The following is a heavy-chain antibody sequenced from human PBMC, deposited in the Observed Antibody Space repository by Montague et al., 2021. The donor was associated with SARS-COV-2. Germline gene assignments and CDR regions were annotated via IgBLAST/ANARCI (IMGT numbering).Heavy chain of an antibody. CDR1: GFTFSSYE. J-gene: IGHJ4*02. D-gene: IGHD3-22*01. Sequence: SLRLSCAASGFTFSSYEMNWVRQAPGKGLEWVSYISGSGSSIYYADSVKGRFTISRDNAKNSLYLQMNSLRAEDTAVYYCAREGYYDSSGYPLSYWGQGTLVTVSS. CDR3: AREGYYDSSGYPLSY. CDR2: ISGSGSSI. V-gene: IGHV3-48*03.